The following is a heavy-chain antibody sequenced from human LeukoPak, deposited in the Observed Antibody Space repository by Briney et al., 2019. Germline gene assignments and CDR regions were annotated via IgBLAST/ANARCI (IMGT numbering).Heavy chain of an antibody. Sequence: GGSLRLSCAASGFTFSSYAITWVRQAPGKGPEWVSGISGSGDSTHYADSVKGRFTISRDNSKNTLYLQMKSLRAEDTALYYCAKNAALGYCSSTSCPIDPWGQGTLVTVSS. CDR1: GFTFSSYA. D-gene: IGHD2-2*01. V-gene: IGHV3-23*01. J-gene: IGHJ5*02. CDR2: ISGSGDST. CDR3: AKNAALGYCSSTSCPIDP.